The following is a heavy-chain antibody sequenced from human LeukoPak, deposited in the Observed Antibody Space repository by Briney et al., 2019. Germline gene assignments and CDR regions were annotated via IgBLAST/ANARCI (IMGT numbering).Heavy chain of an antibody. Sequence: LGESLKISCKGSGYSFTTYWISWVRQMPGKGLEWMGRIDPRDSYTNYSPSFQGHVTISVDKSISTAYLQWSSRKASDTAMYYCARHLADNWFDPWGQGTLVTVSS. J-gene: IGHJ5*02. CDR3: ARHLADNWFDP. CDR1: GYSFTTYW. V-gene: IGHV5-10-1*01. CDR2: IDPRDSYT.